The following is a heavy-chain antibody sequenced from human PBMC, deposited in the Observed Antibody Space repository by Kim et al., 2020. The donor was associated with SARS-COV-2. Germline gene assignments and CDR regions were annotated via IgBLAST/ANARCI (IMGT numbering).Heavy chain of an antibody. J-gene: IGHJ6*02. V-gene: IGHV4-30-4*01. CDR2: IYYSGST. D-gene: IGHD2-2*02. Sequence: SETLSLTCTVSGGSISSGDYYWSWIRQPPGKGLEWIGYIYYSGSTYYNPSLKSRVTISVDTSKNQFSLKLSSVTAADTAVYYCARDKVVPAAITGYYYYYGMDVWGQGTTVTVSS. CDR1: GGSISSGDYY. CDR3: ARDKVVPAAITGYYYYYGMDV.